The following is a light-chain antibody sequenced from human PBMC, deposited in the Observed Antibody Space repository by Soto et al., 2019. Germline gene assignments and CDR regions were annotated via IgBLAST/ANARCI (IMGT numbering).Light chain of an antibody. CDR1: SSDVGGYNY. Sequence: ALTQPRSVSGSPGQSVTISCTGTSSDVGGYNYVSWYQQHPGKAPKLMIYDVSKRPSGVPDRFSGSKSGNTASLTISGLQAEDEADYYCCSYAGSYKGYVFGTGTKLTVL. CDR2: DVS. V-gene: IGLV2-11*01. CDR3: CSYAGSYKGYV. J-gene: IGLJ1*01.